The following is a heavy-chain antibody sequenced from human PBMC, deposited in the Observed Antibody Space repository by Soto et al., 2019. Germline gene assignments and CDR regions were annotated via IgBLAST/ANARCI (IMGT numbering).Heavy chain of an antibody. J-gene: IGHJ4*02. V-gene: IGHV4-34*01. CDR2: IYYTGMT. CDR3: ARDKITGLFDY. Sequence: SETLSLTCAVYGGSFSGYYWTWIRQPPGKGLEWITSIYYTGMTYYNPSLKSRVTISVDTSKNQFSLKLTSVTAADAAVYYCARDKITGLFDYWGQGTLVTVSS. D-gene: IGHD2-8*02. CDR1: GGSFSGYY.